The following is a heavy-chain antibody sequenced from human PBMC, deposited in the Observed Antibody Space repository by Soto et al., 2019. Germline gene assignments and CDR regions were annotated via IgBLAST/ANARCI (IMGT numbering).Heavy chain of an antibody. Sequence: SVKVSCKASGGTFSSYAISWVRQAPGQGLEWMGGIIPIFGTANYAQKFQGRVTITADESTSTAYMELSSLRSEDTAVYYCARDFIAAAGTYYYYGMDVWGQGTTVTVSS. J-gene: IGHJ6*02. CDR2: IIPIFGTA. CDR3: ARDFIAAAGTYYYYGMDV. CDR1: GGTFSSYA. D-gene: IGHD6-13*01. V-gene: IGHV1-69*13.